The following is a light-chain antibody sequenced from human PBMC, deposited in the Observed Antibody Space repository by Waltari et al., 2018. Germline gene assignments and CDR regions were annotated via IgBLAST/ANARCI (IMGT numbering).Light chain of an antibody. CDR2: WAS. CDR3: QQHYSTPIT. V-gene: IGKV4-1*01. Sequence: DIVMTQSPDSLAVSLGERPPINCKSRQSVLYSSNNKNYLAWYQQKPGQPPKLLIYWASTRESGVPDRFSGSGSGTDFTLTISSLQAEDVAVYYCQQHYSTPITFGQGTRLEIK. J-gene: IGKJ5*01. CDR1: QSVLYSSNNKNY.